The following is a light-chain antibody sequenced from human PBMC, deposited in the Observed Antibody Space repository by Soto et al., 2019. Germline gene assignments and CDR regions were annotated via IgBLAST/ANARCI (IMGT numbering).Light chain of an antibody. CDR2: DVN. V-gene: IGLV2-14*01. CDR1: SSDVGGYNF. Sequence: QSALTQPAPVSGSPGQSITISCTGTSSDVGGYNFVSWYQQHPGKAPKLIIYDVNNRPSGLSNRFSGSKSGNTASLTISGLQAEDEADYYCSSYTSSNTLVLFGGGTKLTVL. J-gene: IGLJ2*01. CDR3: SSYTSSNTLVL.